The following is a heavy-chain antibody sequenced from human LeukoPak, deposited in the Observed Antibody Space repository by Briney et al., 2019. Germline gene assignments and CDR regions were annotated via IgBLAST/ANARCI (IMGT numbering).Heavy chain of an antibody. Sequence: ASVKVSCKASGYTFTSYGISWVRQAPGQGLEWMGIINPSGGSTSYAQKFQGRVTMARDTSTSTVYMELSSLRSEDTAVYYCARGGRIAAAGTDYWGQGTLVTVSS. V-gene: IGHV1-46*01. J-gene: IGHJ4*02. CDR1: GYTFTSYG. CDR2: INPSGGST. D-gene: IGHD6-13*01. CDR3: ARGGRIAAAGTDY.